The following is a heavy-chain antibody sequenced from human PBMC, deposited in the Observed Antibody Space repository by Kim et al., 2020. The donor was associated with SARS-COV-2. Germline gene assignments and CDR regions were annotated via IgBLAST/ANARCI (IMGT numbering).Heavy chain of an antibody. D-gene: IGHD3-10*01. Sequence: SETLSLTCAVYGGSFSGYYWSWIRQPPGKGLEWIGEINHSGSTNYNPSLKSRVTISVDTSKNQFSLKLSSVTAADTAVYYCARGKRVRGGNFDYWGQGTLVTVSS. CDR2: INHSGST. V-gene: IGHV4-34*01. CDR3: ARGKRVRGGNFDY. J-gene: IGHJ4*02. CDR1: GGSFSGYY.